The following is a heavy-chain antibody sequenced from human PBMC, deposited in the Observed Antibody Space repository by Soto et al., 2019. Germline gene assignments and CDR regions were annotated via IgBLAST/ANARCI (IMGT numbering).Heavy chain of an antibody. CDR2: ISGYNGDT. D-gene: IGHD6-13*01. CDR1: GYTFSTYG. Sequence: GASVKVSCKASGYTFSTYGISWVRQAPGQGLEWMERISGYNGDTNYAQKVQGRLTMTTDTSTRTAYMELRSLRSDDTAVYYCARDRQLAAAGTFFDYWGQGTLVTVSS. CDR3: ARDRQLAAAGTFFDY. V-gene: IGHV1-18*01. J-gene: IGHJ4*02.